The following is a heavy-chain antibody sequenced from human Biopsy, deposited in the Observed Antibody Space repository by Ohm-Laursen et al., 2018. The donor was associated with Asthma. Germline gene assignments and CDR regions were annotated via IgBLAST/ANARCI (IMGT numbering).Heavy chain of an antibody. Sequence: SLRLSCAASGFTFSTYGMHWVRQAPGKGLEWVAVISYDGNHKFYEDSVKGRLTISRDNSKNTLYLQMNGLRTEDTAVYYCAKRRGYSGHDNDYWGQGTLVIVSS. CDR2: ISYDGNHK. D-gene: IGHD5-12*01. V-gene: IGHV3-30*18. CDR1: GFTFSTYG. CDR3: AKRRGYSGHDNDY. J-gene: IGHJ4*02.